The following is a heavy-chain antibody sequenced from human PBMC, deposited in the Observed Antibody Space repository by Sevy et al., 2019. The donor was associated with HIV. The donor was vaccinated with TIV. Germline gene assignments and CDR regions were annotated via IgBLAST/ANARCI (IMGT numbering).Heavy chain of an antibody. D-gene: IGHD3-10*01. CDR2: ISSSSSYI. CDR1: GFTFSSYS. J-gene: IGHJ6*02. Sequence: GGSLRLSCAASGFTFSSYSMNWVRQAPGKGLEWVSSISSSSSYIYYADSEKGRFTISRDNAKNSLYLQMNSLRAEDTAVYYCAREALLWFGELCGMDVWGQGTTVTVSS. CDR3: AREALLWFGELCGMDV. V-gene: IGHV3-21*01.